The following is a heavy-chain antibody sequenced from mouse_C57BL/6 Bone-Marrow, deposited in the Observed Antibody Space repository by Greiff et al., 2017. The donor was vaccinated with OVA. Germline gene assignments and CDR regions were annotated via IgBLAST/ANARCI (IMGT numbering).Heavy chain of an antibody. J-gene: IGHJ3*01. CDR1: GYTFTSYT. Sequence: VHLVESGAELARPGASVKMSCKASGYTFTSYTMHWVKQRPGQGLEWIGYINPSSGYTKYNQKFKDKATLTADKSSSTAYMQLSSLTSEDSAVYYCARRLRSPDWFAYWGQGTLVTVSA. CDR2: INPSSGYT. D-gene: IGHD1-1*01. CDR3: ARRLRSPDWFAY. V-gene: IGHV1-4*01.